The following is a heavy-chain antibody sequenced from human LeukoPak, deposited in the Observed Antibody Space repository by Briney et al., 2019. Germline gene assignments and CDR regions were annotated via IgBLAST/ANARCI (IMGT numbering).Heavy chain of an antibody. CDR2: ITVNNGYT. J-gene: IGHJ4*02. D-gene: IGHD2-2*01. V-gene: IGHV1-18*01. Sequence: EASVTVSCTAAGYTFTSHGFIWLRQAPGQGLEWMGWITVNNGYTKYAQELQGRVTMTTDTSTSTAYMELRSLRSDDTAVYYCAKVHCISTNCNHIWTYFDYWGQGTLVTVSS. CDR1: GYTFTSHG. CDR3: AKVHCISTNCNHIWTYFDY.